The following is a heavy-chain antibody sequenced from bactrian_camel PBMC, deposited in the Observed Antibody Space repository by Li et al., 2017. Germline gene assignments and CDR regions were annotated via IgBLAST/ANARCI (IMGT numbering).Heavy chain of an antibody. CDR3: ATEEWWLPTH. J-gene: IGHJ4*01. D-gene: IGHD7*01. CDR1: GFTFSSYY. V-gene: IGHV3-2*01. Sequence: VQLVESGGGSVQPGGSLRLSCTASGFTFSSYYMSWVRQAPGKGLEWVSSILSIGISDYAASVKGRFTISRDNAKNTLYLQMNSLKSEDTALYYCATEEWWLPTHWGQGTQVTVS. CDR2: ILSIGIS.